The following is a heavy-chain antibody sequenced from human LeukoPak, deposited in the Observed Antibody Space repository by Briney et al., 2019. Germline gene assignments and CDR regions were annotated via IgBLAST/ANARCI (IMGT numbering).Heavy chain of an antibody. Sequence: GGSLRLSCAASGFTFNTYAMSWVRQAPGKGLEWVSAISVIGDFTFYADSVKGRFTISRGNSKNTLYLQMNSLRAEDTAVYYCAKGAVSGSRSGSYYWGQGTLVTVSS. J-gene: IGHJ4*02. D-gene: IGHD3-22*01. CDR2: ISVIGDFT. V-gene: IGHV3-23*01. CDR3: AKGAVSGSRSGSYY. CDR1: GFTFNTYA.